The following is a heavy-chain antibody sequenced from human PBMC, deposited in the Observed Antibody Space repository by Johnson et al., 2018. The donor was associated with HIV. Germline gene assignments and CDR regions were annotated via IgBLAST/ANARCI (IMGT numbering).Heavy chain of an antibody. J-gene: IGHJ3*02. D-gene: IGHD1-26*01. CDR2: IKSKTDGGTT. CDR3: ARGRGELLGCAFDI. V-gene: IGHV3-15*01. CDR1: GFTFSSYA. Sequence: VQLVESGGGLVQPGGSLRLSCAASGFTFSSYAMHWVRQAPGKGLEWVGRIKSKTDGGTTDYAAPVKGRFTISRDDSKNTLYLQMNSLRPEDAAVYYCARGRGELLGCAFDIWGQGTMVTVSS.